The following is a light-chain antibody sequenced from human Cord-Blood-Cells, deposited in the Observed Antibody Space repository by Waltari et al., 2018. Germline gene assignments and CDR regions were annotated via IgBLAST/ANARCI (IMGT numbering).Light chain of an antibody. V-gene: IGKV3-15*01. Sequence: EIVMTQSPATLPVSQGEKATLSCRASQSVRSNLAWYQQKPGQAPRLLIYGASTRATGIPARFSGSGSGTEFTLTISSLQSEDFAVYYCQQYNNWPYSFGQGTKLEIK. CDR1: QSVRSN. J-gene: IGKJ2*03. CDR3: QQYNNWPYS. CDR2: GAS.